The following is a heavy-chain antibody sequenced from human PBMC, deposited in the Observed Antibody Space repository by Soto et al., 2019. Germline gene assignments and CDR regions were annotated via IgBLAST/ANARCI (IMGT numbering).Heavy chain of an antibody. CDR3: TTLWGGGFDY. Sequence: VQLVESGGGLLKPGGSLRLSCAASGFTFSNAWMSWVRQAPGKGLEWVGQIKSKTDGGTTDYAAPVKGRFTISRDDSKNTLYLQMNSLKTEDTAVYYCTTLWGGGFDYWGQGTLVTVSS. CDR2: IKSKTDGGTT. V-gene: IGHV3-15*01. CDR1: GFTFSNAW. D-gene: IGHD3-16*01. J-gene: IGHJ4*02.